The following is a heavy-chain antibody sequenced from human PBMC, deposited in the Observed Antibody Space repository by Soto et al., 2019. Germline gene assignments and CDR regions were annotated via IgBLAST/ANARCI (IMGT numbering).Heavy chain of an antibody. CDR1: GFTFDDYA. V-gene: IGHV3-9*01. CDR3: AKDMGGAVAGRRVGDY. D-gene: IGHD6-19*01. J-gene: IGHJ4*02. Sequence: GGSLRLSCAASGFTFDDYAMHWVRQAPGKGLEWVSGISWNSGSIGYADSVKGRFTISRDNAKNSLYLQMNSLRAEDTALYYCAKDMGGAVAGRRVGDYWSQGTLVTVSS. CDR2: ISWNSGSI.